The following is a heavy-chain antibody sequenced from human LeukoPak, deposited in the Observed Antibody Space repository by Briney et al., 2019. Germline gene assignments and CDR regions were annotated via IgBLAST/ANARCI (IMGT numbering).Heavy chain of an antibody. CDR2: ISSSGSTI. J-gene: IGHJ6*03. Sequence: GGSLRLSCAASGFTFSNYEMHWVRQAPGKGLEWVSYISSSGSTIYYADSVKGRFTISRDNAKNSLYLQMNSLRAEDTAVYYCARESMGISYYMDIWGKGTTVTISS. CDR1: GFTFSNYE. D-gene: IGHD6-13*01. CDR3: ARESMGISYYMDI. V-gene: IGHV3-48*03.